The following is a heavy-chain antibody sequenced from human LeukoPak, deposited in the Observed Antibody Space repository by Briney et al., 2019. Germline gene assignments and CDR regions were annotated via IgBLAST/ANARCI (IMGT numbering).Heavy chain of an antibody. CDR1: GGTFSSYA. J-gene: IGHJ6*02. CDR3: ASHVQRGWGSRSYGMDV. CDR2: IIPIFGTA. V-gene: IGHV1-69*13. Sequence: SVKVSCKASGGTFSSYAISWVRQAPGQGLERMGGIIPIFGTANYAQKFQGRVTITADESTSTAYMELSSLRSEDTAVYYCASHVQRGWGSRSYGMDVWGQGTTVTVSS. D-gene: IGHD2-8*02.